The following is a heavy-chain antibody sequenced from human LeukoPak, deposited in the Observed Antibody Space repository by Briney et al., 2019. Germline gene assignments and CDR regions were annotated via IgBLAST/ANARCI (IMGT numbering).Heavy chain of an antibody. V-gene: IGHV4-59*01. CDR3: ASISGYVDY. D-gene: IGHD5-12*01. J-gene: IGHJ4*02. CDR1: GGSISSYY. CDR2: IFYRGST. Sequence: PSETLSLTCTVSGGSISSYYWSWIRQPPGKGLEWIGYIFYRGSTNYNPSLKSRVTISVDTSRNQFSLKLSSVTAADTAVYYCASISGYVDYWGQGTLVTISS.